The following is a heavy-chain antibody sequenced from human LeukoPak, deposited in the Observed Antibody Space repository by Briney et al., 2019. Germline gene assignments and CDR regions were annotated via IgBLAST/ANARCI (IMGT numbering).Heavy chain of an antibody. Sequence: GGSLRLSCAASGITFSDRHIHWVRQAPGKGLDWVALIWYDEDAKFYADSVKGRFTISRDNSKDTLYLQMSSLGVEDTAVYYCARERGGDAFDIWGQGTMVTVSS. D-gene: IGHD2-15*01. CDR2: IWYDEDAK. J-gene: IGHJ3*02. CDR3: ARERGGDAFDI. V-gene: IGHV3-33*01. CDR1: GITFSDRH.